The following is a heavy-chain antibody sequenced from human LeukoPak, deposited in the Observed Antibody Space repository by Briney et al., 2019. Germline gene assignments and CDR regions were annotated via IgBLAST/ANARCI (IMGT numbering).Heavy chain of an antibody. V-gene: IGHV4-39*07. D-gene: IGHD6-6*01. CDR2: IYYTGST. CDR3: ARSIAARQGGGYYYYYYMDV. CDR1: GGPISSRSCY. Sequence: SETLSLTCAVSGGPISSRSCYWGWIRQPPGKGLEWIGSIYYTGSTYHNPSLKSRVTMSVDTSMNQFSLNLNSVTAADTAVYYCARSIAARQGGGYYYYYYMDVWGKGTTVTVSS. J-gene: IGHJ6*03.